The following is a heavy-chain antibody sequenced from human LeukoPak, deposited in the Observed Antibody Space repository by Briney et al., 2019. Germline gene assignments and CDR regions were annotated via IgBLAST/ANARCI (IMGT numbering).Heavy chain of an antibody. J-gene: IGHJ5*02. D-gene: IGHD3-3*01. CDR3: AREFGNHDFWSGQYNWFDP. CDR1: GFTFSDYY. V-gene: IGHV3-11*01. CDR2: ISSSGSTI. Sequence: PGGSLRLSCAASGFTFSDYYMSWIRQAPGKGLEWVSYISSSGSTIYYADSVKGRFTISRDNAKNSLYLQMNSLRAEDTAVYYCAREFGNHDFWSGQYNWFDPWGQGTLVTVSS.